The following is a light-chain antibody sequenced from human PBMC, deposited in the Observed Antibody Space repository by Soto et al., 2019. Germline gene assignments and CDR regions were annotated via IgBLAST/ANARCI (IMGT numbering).Light chain of an antibody. V-gene: IGLV7-46*01. Sequence: QAVVTQEPSLTVSPGGTVTLTCGSSAGAVTTGHYPNWFQQKPGQAPRTLIYDTTNKHSWTPARFSGSLLGGKAALTLSGAQPEDEAEYYCLLSYSGARVFGGGTKVTVL. CDR1: AGAVTTGHY. J-gene: IGLJ3*02. CDR3: LLSYSGARV. CDR2: DTT.